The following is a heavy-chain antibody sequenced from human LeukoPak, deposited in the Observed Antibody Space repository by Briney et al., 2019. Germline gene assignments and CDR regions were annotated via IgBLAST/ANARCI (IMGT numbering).Heavy chain of an antibody. J-gene: IGHJ4*03. V-gene: IGHV4-59*08. CDR2: IHYSGST. D-gene: IGHD6-25*01. CDR3: ARHGSAYSFVY. Sequence: PSETLSLTCTASGFSISTYYWSWIRQPPGKGLEWVGYIHYSGSTKNPSLTSRVSISVDTSKNQFSLKLSSVTTADTAVYLCARHGSAYSFVYWGDGTLVTVSS. CDR1: GFSISTYY.